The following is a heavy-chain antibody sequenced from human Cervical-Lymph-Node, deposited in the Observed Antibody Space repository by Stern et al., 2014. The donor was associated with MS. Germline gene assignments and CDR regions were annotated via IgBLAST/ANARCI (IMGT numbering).Heavy chain of an antibody. CDR3: MGVGVGVDV. V-gene: IGHV3-30*03. CDR1: GFSLSSLG. J-gene: IGHJ6*02. CDR2: VSFVGSNK. Sequence: VQLVGSGGGVVQPGRSLRLYCAASGFSLSSLGMHWVRQAPGRGLEWVAVVSFVGSNKMYGDSVKGLFSISSDNSNNTMYLQMNSLRPEDTAVYYCMGVGVGVDVWGQGTTVIVS.